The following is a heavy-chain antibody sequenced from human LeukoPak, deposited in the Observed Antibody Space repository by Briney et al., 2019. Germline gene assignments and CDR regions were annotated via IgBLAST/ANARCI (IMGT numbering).Heavy chain of an antibody. CDR1: GFTFSSYG. D-gene: IGHD3-22*01. CDR2: ISSGSTYI. J-gene: IGHJ4*02. V-gene: IGHV3-21*01. Sequence: KTGGSLRLSCAAPGFTFSSYGLSWVPQAPGKGLEWVSSISSGSTYISYADSLKGRFTISRDNAKNSPYLQMNSLRAEDTAVYYCARGGSSGPYYFDYWGQGTLVPVSS. CDR3: ARGGSSGPYYFDY.